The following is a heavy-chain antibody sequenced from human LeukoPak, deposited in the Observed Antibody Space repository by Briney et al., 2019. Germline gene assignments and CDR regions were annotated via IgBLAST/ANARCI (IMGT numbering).Heavy chain of an antibody. D-gene: IGHD3-10*01. Sequence: PGGSPRLSCAASGFTFSSYGMHWVRQAPGKGLEWVAVIWYDGSNKYYADSVKGRFTISRDNSKNTLYLQMNSLRAEDTAVYYCARDRGSPISARGDAFDIWGQGTMVTVSS. CDR2: IWYDGSNK. CDR3: ARDRGSPISARGDAFDI. V-gene: IGHV3-33*01. J-gene: IGHJ3*02. CDR1: GFTFSSYG.